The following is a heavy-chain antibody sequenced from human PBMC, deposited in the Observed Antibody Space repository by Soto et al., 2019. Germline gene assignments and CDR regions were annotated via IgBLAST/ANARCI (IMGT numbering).Heavy chain of an antibody. V-gene: IGHV3-23*01. J-gene: IGHJ4*02. Sequence: EVQLLESGGGLVQPGGSLRLSCAASGFTYSSYAMSWVRQAPGKGLEWVSAISGSGGSTYYADSVKGRFTISRDNSKNTLYLQMNSLRAEDTAVYYCAKDGSNSDAYAGSSLSYWGQGTLVTVSS. CDR1: GFTYSSYA. D-gene: IGHD5-18*01. CDR3: AKDGSNSDAYAGSSLSY. CDR2: ISGSGGST.